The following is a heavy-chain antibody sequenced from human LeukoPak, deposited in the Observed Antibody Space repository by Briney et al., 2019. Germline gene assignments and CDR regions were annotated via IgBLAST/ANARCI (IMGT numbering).Heavy chain of an antibody. V-gene: IGHV1-69*01. Sequence: ASVKVSCKASGGTFSSYAISWVRQAPGQGLEWMGGIIPIFGTANYAQKFQGRVTITADESTSTAYMELSNLRSEDTAVYYCARDIGYRSGGSCYTWGQGTLVTVSS. CDR2: IIPIFGTA. D-gene: IGHD2-15*01. CDR1: GGTFSSYA. CDR3: ARDIGYRSGGSCYT. J-gene: IGHJ4*02.